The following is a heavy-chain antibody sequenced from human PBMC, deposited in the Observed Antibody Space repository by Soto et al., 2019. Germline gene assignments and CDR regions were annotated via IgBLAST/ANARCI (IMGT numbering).Heavy chain of an antibody. CDR3: ARVPGEDDFDY. CDR2: ISVYNGNT. J-gene: IGHJ4*02. Sequence: GASVKVSCKASGYTFTSYGISWVRQAPGQGLEWMGWISVYNGNTNYAQKFQGRVTMTTDTSTSTAYMELRRLRSDDTAVYCCARVPGEDDFDYWGQGTLVTVSS. CDR1: GYTFTSYG. D-gene: IGHD7-27*01. V-gene: IGHV1-18*01.